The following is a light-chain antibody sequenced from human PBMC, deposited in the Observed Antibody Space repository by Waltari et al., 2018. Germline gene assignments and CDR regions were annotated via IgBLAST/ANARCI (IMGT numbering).Light chain of an antibody. CDR1: QTISIY. CDR3: QQYHSYSPYT. V-gene: IGKV1-5*03. Sequence: DIQMTQSPSILSASVGDRVTITCRASQTISIYLAWYQQKPGKAPNLLIYKASTLESGVPSRFSVSGSGTEFTLTISSLQPDDFATYYCQQYHSYSPYTFGQGTKLEIK. J-gene: IGKJ2*01. CDR2: KAS.